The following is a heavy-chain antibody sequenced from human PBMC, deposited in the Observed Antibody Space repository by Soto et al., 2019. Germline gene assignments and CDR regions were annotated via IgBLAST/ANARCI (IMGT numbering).Heavy chain of an antibody. CDR2: ISSSSSTI. CDR1: GFTFSSYS. CDR3: AILHSYYGMGV. J-gene: IGHJ6*02. V-gene: IGHV3-48*01. Sequence: GGSLRLSCAASGFTFSSYSLNWVRQAPGKGLEWVSYISSSSSTIYYADSVKGRFTISRDNAKNSLYLQMTSLRAEDTAVYYCAILHSYYGMGVWGQGTTVTVSS.